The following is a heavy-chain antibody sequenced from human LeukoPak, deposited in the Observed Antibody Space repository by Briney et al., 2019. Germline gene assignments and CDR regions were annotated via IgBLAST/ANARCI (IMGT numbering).Heavy chain of an antibody. CDR3: ARTRSSGTCDY. CDR1: DGSISGNY. V-gene: IGHV4-59*01. J-gene: IGHJ4*02. CDR2: IYYSGST. Sequence: SETLSLTCTVSDGSISGNYWSWIRQPPGKGLEWIGYIYYSGSTNYSPSLKSRVTISVDVSKNQFSLKLNSVTAADAAVYYCARTRSSGTCDYWGQGTLVTVSS. D-gene: IGHD1-26*01.